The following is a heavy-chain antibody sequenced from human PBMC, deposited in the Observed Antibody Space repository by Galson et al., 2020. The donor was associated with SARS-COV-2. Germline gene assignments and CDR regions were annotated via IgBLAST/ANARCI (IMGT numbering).Heavy chain of an antibody. CDR3: ATGPRIRGILYH. J-gene: IGHJ4*02. CDR2: IYYSGSI. Sequence: ASETLSLTCTVSGGSITSSNYCWGWIRQPPGKGLEWIGSIYYSGSIYHNPSLKSRVTISVDRSKNQFSLKLTSVTAADTAVYYCATGPRIRGILYHWGQGTLVTVSS. V-gene: IGHV4-39*07. D-gene: IGHD3-10*01. CDR1: GGSITSSNYC.